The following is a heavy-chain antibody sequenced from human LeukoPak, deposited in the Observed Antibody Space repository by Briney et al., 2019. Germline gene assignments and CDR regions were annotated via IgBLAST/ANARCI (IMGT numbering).Heavy chain of an antibody. J-gene: IGHJ5*02. CDR3: ARSLERDYHGSGYYMNNWFDP. V-gene: IGHV3-33*08. CDR1: GFTFSSYG. D-gene: IGHD3-10*01. CDR2: IWYDGSNK. Sequence: GGSLRLSCAASGFTFSSYGMHWVRQASGKGLEWVAVIWYDGSNKYYADSVKGRFTISRDNAKNTLYLQMNSLRAEDTAVYYCARSLERDYHGSGYYMNNWFDPWGQGTLVTVSS.